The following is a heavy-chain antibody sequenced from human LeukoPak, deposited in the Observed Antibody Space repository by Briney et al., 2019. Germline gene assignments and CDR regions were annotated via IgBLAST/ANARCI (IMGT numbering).Heavy chain of an antibody. CDR2: IYDSGST. Sequence: SETLSLTCTVSGGSISSYYWSWIRQPPGKGLEWIGYIYDSGSTNYKPSLKSRVTLSVDTSKNQISLKLTSLTAADTAIYYCARGAAARLGYYSYYCMDVWGKGTTVTVSS. CDR3: ARGAAARLGYYSYYCMDV. V-gene: IGHV4-59*01. CDR1: GGSISSYY. D-gene: IGHD6-6*01. J-gene: IGHJ6*03.